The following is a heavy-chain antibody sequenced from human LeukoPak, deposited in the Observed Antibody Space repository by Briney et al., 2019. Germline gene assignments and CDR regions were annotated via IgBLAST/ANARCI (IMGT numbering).Heavy chain of an antibody. D-gene: IGHD6-13*01. V-gene: IGHV4-39*07. CDR2: IYYSGST. CDR3: AREGGAAAGTPPAAFDI. J-gene: IGHJ3*02. Sequence: SETLSLTCTVSGVSISSSSYYWGWIRQPPGKGLEWIESIYYSGSTYYNPSLKSRVTISVDTSKNQFSLKLSSVTAADTAVYYCAREGGAAAGTPPAAFDIWGQGTMVTVSS. CDR1: GVSISSSSYY.